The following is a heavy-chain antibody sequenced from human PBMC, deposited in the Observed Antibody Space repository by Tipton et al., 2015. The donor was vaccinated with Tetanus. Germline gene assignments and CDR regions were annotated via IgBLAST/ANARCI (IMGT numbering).Heavy chain of an antibody. Sequence: TLSLTCTVSGVSISSHYWSWIRQPPGKGLEWIGYMFYSGTTKYNPSLKSRVAISVDRSKNEFSLQLRSVTAADTAVYYCAVRDSSPWGFDPWGPGTLVTVTS. CDR3: AVRDSSPWGFDP. CDR1: GVSISSHY. V-gene: IGHV4-59*03. CDR2: MFYSGTT. D-gene: IGHD6-6*01. J-gene: IGHJ5*02.